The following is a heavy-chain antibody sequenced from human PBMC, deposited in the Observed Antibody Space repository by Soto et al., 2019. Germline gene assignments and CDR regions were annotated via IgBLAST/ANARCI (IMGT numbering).Heavy chain of an antibody. D-gene: IGHD3-9*01. Sequence: QVQLQESGPGLVKPSQTLSLTCTVSGGSISSGGYYWSWIRQHPGNGLEWIGYIYYSGSTYYNPSLKSRVTISVDTSKNQFSLKLSSVTAADTAVYYCARGSPKYYDILTGYRTFDYWGQGTLVTVSS. CDR3: ARGSPKYYDILTGYRTFDY. CDR2: IYYSGST. V-gene: IGHV4-31*03. CDR1: GGSISSGGYY. J-gene: IGHJ4*02.